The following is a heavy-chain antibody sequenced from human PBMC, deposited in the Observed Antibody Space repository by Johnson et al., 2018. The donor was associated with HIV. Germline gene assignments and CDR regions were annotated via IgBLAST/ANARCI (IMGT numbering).Heavy chain of an antibody. CDR3: ARDVIAAAGTGAFDI. CDR1: GFTFDDYG. V-gene: IGHV3-20*04. J-gene: IGHJ3*02. Sequence: VQLVESGGGVVRPGGSLRLSCAASGFTFDDYGMSWVRQAPGKGLEWVSGINWNGGSTGYADYVKGRFTISRDKAKKSLYLQMNSLRAEDTALYYCARDVIAAAGTGAFDIWGQGTMVTVSS. CDR2: INWNGGST. D-gene: IGHD6-13*01.